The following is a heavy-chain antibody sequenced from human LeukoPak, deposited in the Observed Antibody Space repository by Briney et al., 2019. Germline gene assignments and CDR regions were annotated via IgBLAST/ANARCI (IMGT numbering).Heavy chain of an antibody. CDR2: IYHSGST. V-gene: IGHV4-4*02. Sequence: SGTLSLTCAVSGGSISSSNWWSWVRQPPGKGLEWIGEIYHSGSTNYNPSLKSRVTISVDTSKNQFSLKLSSVTAADTAVYYCARVGGPTYYDILTGPGAFDIWGQGTMVTVSS. CDR3: ARVGGPTYYDILTGPGAFDI. D-gene: IGHD3-9*01. J-gene: IGHJ3*02. CDR1: GGSISSSNW.